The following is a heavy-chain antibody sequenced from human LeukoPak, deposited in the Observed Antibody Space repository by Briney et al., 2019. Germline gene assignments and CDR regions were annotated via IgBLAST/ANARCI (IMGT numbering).Heavy chain of an antibody. CDR3: ARDQAARKGYNWFDP. Sequence: GGSLRLSCAASGFTFSSYWMHWVRQAPGKGLVWVSRINSDGSSTSYADSVKGRFTISRDNAKNTLYLQMNSLRAEDTAVYYCARDQAARKGYNWFDPWGQGTLVTVSS. J-gene: IGHJ5*02. D-gene: IGHD6-6*01. CDR1: GFTFSSYW. V-gene: IGHV3-74*01. CDR2: INSDGSST.